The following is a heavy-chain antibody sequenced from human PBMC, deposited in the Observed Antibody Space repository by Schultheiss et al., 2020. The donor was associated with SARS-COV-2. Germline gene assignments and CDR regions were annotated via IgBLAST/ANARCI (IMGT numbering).Heavy chain of an antibody. CDR1: GGSTSSGGYY. V-gene: IGHV4-31*03. J-gene: IGHJ4*02. CDR2: IYHSGST. Sequence: SETLSLTCTVSGGSTSSGGYYWSWIRQHPGKGLEWIGYIYHSGSTYYNPSLKSRVIISVDTSKNQFSLKLSSVTAADTAVYYCASGWSGYRWLVYRGQGTLVTVSS. CDR3: ASGWSGYRWLVY. D-gene: IGHD3-3*01.